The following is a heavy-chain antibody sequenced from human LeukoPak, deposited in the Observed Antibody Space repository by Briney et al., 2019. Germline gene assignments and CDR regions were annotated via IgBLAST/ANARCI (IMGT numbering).Heavy chain of an antibody. CDR2: INPNSGGT. V-gene: IGHV1-2*02. J-gene: IGHJ4*02. D-gene: IGHD6-13*01. Sequence: ASVKVSCKASGYTFTGYYMHWVRQAPGQGLEWMGWINPNSGGTNYAQKFQGRVTMTRDTSISTAYMELSRLRSDDTAVYYRARGYSSSWGLFDYWGQGTLVTVSS. CDR1: GYTFTGYY. CDR3: ARGYSSSWGLFDY.